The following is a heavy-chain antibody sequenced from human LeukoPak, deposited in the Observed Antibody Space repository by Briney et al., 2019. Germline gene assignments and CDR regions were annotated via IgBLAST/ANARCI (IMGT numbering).Heavy chain of an antibody. CDR2: ISSSSSTI. Sequence: PGGSLRLSCAASGFTFSSYSMNWVRQAPGKGLEWVSYISSSSSTIYYTDSVKGRFTISRDNAKNSLYLQMNSLRAEDTAVYYCARVLRSGMATLVSLGYWGQGTLVTVSS. CDR1: GFTFSSYS. CDR3: ARVLRSGMATLVSLGY. J-gene: IGHJ4*02. D-gene: IGHD5-24*01. V-gene: IGHV3-48*01.